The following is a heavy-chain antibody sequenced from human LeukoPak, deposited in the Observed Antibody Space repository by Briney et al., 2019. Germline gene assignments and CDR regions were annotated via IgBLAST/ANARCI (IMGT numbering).Heavy chain of an antibody. CDR3: ARGSADGYMDV. CDR2: INHSGST. V-gene: IGHV4-34*01. J-gene: IGHJ6*03. CDR1: DGSFSGYY. Sequence: PSETLSLTCGVYDGSFSGYYWNWIRQPPGKGLEWIGEINHSGSTNYNSSLESRVTISVDTSKNQFSLNLSSVTAADTAVYYCARGSADGYMDVWGKGTTVTVSS.